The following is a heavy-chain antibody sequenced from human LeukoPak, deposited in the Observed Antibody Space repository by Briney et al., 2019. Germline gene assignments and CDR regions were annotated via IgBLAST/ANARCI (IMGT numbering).Heavy chain of an antibody. CDR1: GGTFSSYA. V-gene: IGHV1-69*05. J-gene: IGHJ4*02. Sequence: ASVKVSCKASGGTFSSYAISWVRQAPGQGLEWMGGIIPIFGTANYAQKFQGRVTITTDESTSTAYMELSSLRSEDTAVYYCASNPGTIQLWLPLDYWGQGTLVTVSS. CDR3: ASNPGTIQLWLPLDY. D-gene: IGHD5-18*01. CDR2: IIPIFGTA.